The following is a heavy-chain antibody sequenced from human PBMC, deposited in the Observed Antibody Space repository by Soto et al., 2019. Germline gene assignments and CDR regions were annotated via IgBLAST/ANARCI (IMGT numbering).Heavy chain of an antibody. Sequence: VQLVESGGGVVQPGVSLRLSCAASGFSFTRYGMHWVRQAPGKGLEWVAVISDDGRNLHYGDSVRGRFTISRDNSQSTLYMQMNSLKPEDTAVYYCGKDDYPLADPQSFDVDVGGQGTTVTFS. V-gene: IGHV3-30*18. CDR3: GKDDYPLADPQSFDVDV. CDR2: ISDDGRNL. D-gene: IGHD5-12*01. J-gene: IGHJ6*02. CDR1: GFSFTRYG.